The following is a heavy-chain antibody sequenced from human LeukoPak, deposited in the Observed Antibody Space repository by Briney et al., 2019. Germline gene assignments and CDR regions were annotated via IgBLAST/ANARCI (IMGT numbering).Heavy chain of an antibody. J-gene: IGHJ3*02. V-gene: IGHV3-21*01. D-gene: IGHD2-15*01. CDR2: ISSDSGYI. CDR3: ARVHCSGRGCFQRYDGFHI. CDR1: GFTFSGFA. Sequence: PGGSLRLSCAASGFTFSGFAMNWVRQAPGKGLEWVSSISSDSGYIYYADSVRGRFTVSRDNAKSSLFLQMNSLRDDDTAVYYCARVHCSGRGCFQRYDGFHIWGQGTVDTVSS.